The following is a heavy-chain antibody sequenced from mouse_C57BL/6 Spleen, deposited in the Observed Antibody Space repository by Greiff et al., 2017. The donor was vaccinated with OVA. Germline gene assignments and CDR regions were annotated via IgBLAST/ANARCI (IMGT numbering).Heavy chain of an antibody. CDR1: GYAFSSSW. J-gene: IGHJ4*01. CDR3: ARGYGSSFYAMDY. V-gene: IGHV1-82*01. D-gene: IGHD1-1*01. Sequence: VQLVESGPELVKPGASVKISCKASGYAFSSSWMNWVKQRPGKGLEWIGRIYPGDGDTNYNGKFKGKATLTADKSSSTAYMQLSSLTPEDSAVYFCARGYGSSFYAMDYWGQGTSVTVSS. CDR2: IYPGDGDT.